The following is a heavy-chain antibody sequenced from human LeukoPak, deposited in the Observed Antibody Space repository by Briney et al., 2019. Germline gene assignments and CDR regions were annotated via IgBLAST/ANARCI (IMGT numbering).Heavy chain of an antibody. D-gene: IGHD5-18*01. CDR2: IYQSGST. Sequence: SETLSLSCALYGGSFSGSFWSWIRQPLGRRLEWIGEIYQSGSTNYNPSLKSRVTISVDTSKNQFSLKLSSVTAADTAVYYCARRYSYGDLDYWGQGTLVTVSS. J-gene: IGHJ4*02. V-gene: IGHV4-34*01. CDR1: GGSFSGSF. CDR3: ARRYSYGDLDY.